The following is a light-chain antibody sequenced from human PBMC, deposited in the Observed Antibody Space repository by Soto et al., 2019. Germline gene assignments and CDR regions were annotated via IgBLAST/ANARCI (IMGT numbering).Light chain of an antibody. CDR1: QGISSY. J-gene: IGKJ1*01. CDR3: QQFNSYSTGA. CDR2: DAS. V-gene: IGKV1-13*02. Sequence: GDRVTISCRMSQGISSYLAWYQQKPGKAPNLLIYDASSLESGVPSRFSGSGSGTDFTLTISSLQPDDFATYYCQQFNSYSTGAFGQGTKVDIK.